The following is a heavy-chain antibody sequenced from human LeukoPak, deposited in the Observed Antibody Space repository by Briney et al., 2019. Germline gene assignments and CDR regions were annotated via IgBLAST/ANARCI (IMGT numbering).Heavy chain of an antibody. J-gene: IGHJ4*02. CDR3: AKSSYSIFDY. CDR1: GYSFSSGYY. Sequence: SETLFLTCTVSGYSFSSGYYWGWIRQPPGKGLEWIGSIYHSGSTYYNPSLKSRVTISVDTSKNQFSLKLSSVTAADTAVYYCAKSSYSIFDYWGQGTPVTVSS. V-gene: IGHV4-38-2*02. D-gene: IGHD5-18*01. CDR2: IYHSGST.